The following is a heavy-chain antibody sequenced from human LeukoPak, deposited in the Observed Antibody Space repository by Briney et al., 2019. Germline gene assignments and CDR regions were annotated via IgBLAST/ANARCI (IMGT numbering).Heavy chain of an antibody. CDR3: AIAYCGGDCYTDYCYGMDV. D-gene: IGHD2-21*02. Sequence: SVKVSCKASGGTFSSYAISWVRQAPGQGLEWMGGIIPIFGTANYAQKFQGRVTITADESTSTAYMELSSLRSEGTAVYYCAIAYCGGDCYTDYCYGMDVWGQGTTVTVSS. CDR1: GGTFSSYA. CDR2: IIPIFGTA. J-gene: IGHJ6*02. V-gene: IGHV1-69*13.